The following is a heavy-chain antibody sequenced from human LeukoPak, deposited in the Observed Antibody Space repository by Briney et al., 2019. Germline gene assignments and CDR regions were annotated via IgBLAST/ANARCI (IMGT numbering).Heavy chain of an antibody. CDR2: INPNSGGT. V-gene: IGHV1-2*02. CDR3: AKVQLEQDYYFDY. D-gene: IGHD1-1*01. CDR1: GYTFTGYY. J-gene: IGHJ4*02. Sequence: GASVKVSXKASGYTFTGYYMHWVRQAPGQGHEWMGWINPNSGGTNYAQKFQGRVTMTRDTSISTAYMELSRLRSDDTAVYYCAKVQLEQDYYFDYWGQGTLVTVSS.